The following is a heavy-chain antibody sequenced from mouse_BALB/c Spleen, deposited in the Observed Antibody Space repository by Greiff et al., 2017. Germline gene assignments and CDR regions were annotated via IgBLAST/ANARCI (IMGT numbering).Heavy chain of an antibody. Sequence: EVKLMESGPSLVRPSQTLSLTCSVTGDSITSGYWNWIRKFPGNKLEYMGYISYSGSTYYNPSLKSRISITRDTSKNQYYLQLNSVTTEDTATYYCARGNWDAFAYWGQGTLVTVSA. J-gene: IGHJ3*01. V-gene: IGHV3-8*02. D-gene: IGHD4-1*01. CDR3: ARGNWDAFAY. CDR2: ISYSGST. CDR1: GDSITSGY.